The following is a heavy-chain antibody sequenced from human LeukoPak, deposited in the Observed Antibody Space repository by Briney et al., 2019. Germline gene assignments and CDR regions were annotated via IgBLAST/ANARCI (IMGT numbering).Heavy chain of an antibody. V-gene: IGHV3-53*01. CDR2: IYSGGST. CDR1: GFTVSSNY. J-gene: IGHJ4*02. D-gene: IGHD2-21*01. CDR3: ARTHCGGDCYIDY. Sequence: GGSLRLSCAASGFTVSSNYMSWVRQAPGKGLEWVSVIYSGGSTYYADSVKGRFTISRDNSKNTLYLQMNSLRAEDTAVYYCARTHCGGDCYIDYWGQGNLVTVSS.